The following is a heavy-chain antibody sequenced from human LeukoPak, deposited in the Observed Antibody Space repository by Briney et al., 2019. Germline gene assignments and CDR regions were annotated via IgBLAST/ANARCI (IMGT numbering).Heavy chain of an antibody. CDR1: GFTSSRYG. CDR3: AKAFRAAAGNFGSDY. CDR2: ISYDGSNK. Sequence: GRSLRLSCAASGFTSSRYGMHWVRQAPGKGLEWVAVISYDGSNKGYADSVKGRFTISRDNSKNTLYLQMSSLRAEDTAVYYCAKAFRAAAGNFGSDYWGQGTLVTVSS. D-gene: IGHD6-13*01. J-gene: IGHJ4*02. V-gene: IGHV3-30*18.